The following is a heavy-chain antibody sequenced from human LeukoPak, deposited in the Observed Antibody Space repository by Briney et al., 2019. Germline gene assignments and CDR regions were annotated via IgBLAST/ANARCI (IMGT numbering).Heavy chain of an antibody. J-gene: IGHJ6*02. Sequence: SETLSLTCTVSGCSISSGDYYWSWIRQPPGKGLECIGYIYDIGITYYNPSLKSRLSISLDTSKNQFSLKVTSVTAADTAVYYCARVRPDYYYGVDVWGQGTTVTVSS. V-gene: IGHV4-30-4*01. CDR3: ARVRPDYYYGVDV. CDR2: IYDIGIT. CDR1: GCSISSGDYY.